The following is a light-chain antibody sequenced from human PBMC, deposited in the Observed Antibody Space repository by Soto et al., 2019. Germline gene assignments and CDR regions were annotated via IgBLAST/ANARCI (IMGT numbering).Light chain of an antibody. J-gene: IGKJ3*01. CDR3: MQALQTPRT. Sequence: IVVTQSPVSLYVTPGQPASISCTSNQSLLHRNGRNYLDWYLQRSGQSPKLLIYLASDWATGVPYRFSGSGSCTNVTLEIKRVEAEDVGIYYCMQALQTPRTFGPGTKVDFK. CDR1: QSLLHRNGRNY. V-gene: IGKV2-28*01. CDR2: LAS.